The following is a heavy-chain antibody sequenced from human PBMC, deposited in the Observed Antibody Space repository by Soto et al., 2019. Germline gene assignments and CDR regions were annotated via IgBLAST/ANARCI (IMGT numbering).Heavy chain of an antibody. V-gene: IGHV3-15*07. Sequence: EVHLVESGGGLVKPGGSLRVSCAASGLTFREAWMNWVRQAPGKGLEWVGRIKSRTDGGTIEYATPVKGRFIISRDDSKNTLYLQMDSLKTEDTAVYYCWGSAYWGQGTLVTVSS. J-gene: IGHJ4*02. CDR3: WGSAY. CDR1: GLTFREAW. CDR2: IKSRTDGGTI. D-gene: IGHD3-16*01.